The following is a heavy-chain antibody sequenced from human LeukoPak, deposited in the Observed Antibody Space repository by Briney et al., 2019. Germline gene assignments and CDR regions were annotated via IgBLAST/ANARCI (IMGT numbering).Heavy chain of an antibody. V-gene: IGHV3-30*18. Sequence: GGSLRLSCAASGFTFSSYGMHWVRQALGKGLEWVAVISYDGSNKYYADSVKGRFTISRDNSKNTLYLQMNSLRAEDTAVYYCAKDQSGRIDYWGQGTLVTVSS. J-gene: IGHJ4*02. CDR1: GFTFSSYG. CDR3: AKDQSGRIDY. D-gene: IGHD1-1*01. CDR2: ISYDGSNK.